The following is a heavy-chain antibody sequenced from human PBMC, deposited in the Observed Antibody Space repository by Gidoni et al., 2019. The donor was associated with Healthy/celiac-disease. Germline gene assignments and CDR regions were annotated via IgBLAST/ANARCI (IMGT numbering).Heavy chain of an antibody. CDR2: IFYSGST. CDR1: GGSISSVGYY. D-gene: IGHD6-6*01. V-gene: IGHV4-31*03. Sequence: QVQLQESGPGLVKPSQTLSLTCTVSGGSISSVGYYWSWIRQHPGKGLEWIGYIFYSGSTYYNPSLKSRVTISVDTSKNQFSLKLSSVTAADTAVYYCARWGIAARPDYWGQGTLVTVSS. CDR3: ARWGIAARPDY. J-gene: IGHJ4*02.